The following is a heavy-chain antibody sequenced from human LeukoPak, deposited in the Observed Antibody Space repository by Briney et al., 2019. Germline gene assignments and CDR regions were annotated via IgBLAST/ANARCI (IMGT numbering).Heavy chain of an antibody. CDR1: GGSISSYY. V-gene: IGHV4-59*01. D-gene: IGHD3-3*01. Sequence: SETLSLTCTVSGGSISSYYWSWIRQPPGKGLEWIGYIYYSGSTNYNPSLKSRVTISVDTSKNQFSLKLSSVTAADTAVYYCAREGFFSYMDVWGKGTMVTVSS. CDR3: AREGFFSYMDV. J-gene: IGHJ6*03. CDR2: IYYSGST.